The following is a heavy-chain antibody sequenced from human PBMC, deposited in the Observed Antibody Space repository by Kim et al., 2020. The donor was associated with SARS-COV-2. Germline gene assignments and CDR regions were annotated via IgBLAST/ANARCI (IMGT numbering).Heavy chain of an antibody. Sequence: RYSPSLKSRLTVTKDTAKNQVVLTMTNMDPGDTATYYCAHRRDYYYGMDVWGQGTTVTVSS. J-gene: IGHJ6*02. V-gene: IGHV2-5*01. CDR3: AHRRDYYYGMDV.